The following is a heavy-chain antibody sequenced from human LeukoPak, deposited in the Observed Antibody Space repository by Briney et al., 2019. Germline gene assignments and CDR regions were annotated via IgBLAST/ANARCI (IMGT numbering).Heavy chain of an antibody. CDR3: ARPDYGGNRGAFDI. V-gene: IGHV1-18*01. J-gene: IGHJ3*02. CDR2: ISPYNGNT. CDR1: GYTFSTYG. Sequence: ASVKVSCKASGYTFSTYGFSWVRQAPGQGLEWMGWISPYNGNTNYAQKLQGRVTMTTNTSTSTAYMELRSLRSDDTAVYYCARPDYGGNRGAFDIWGQGTMVTVSS. D-gene: IGHD4-23*01.